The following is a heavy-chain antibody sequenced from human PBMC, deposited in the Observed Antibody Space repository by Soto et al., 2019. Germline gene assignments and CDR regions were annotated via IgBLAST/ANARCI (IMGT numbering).Heavy chain of an antibody. Sequence: SETLSLTCTVSGGSISSSSYYWGWIRQPPGKGLEWIGSIYYSGSTYYNPSLKSRITINPDTSKNQFSLQLNSATPEDTAVYYCARSRPYYYDSNGYPIDYWGQGTLVTVSS. CDR2: IYYSGST. CDR1: GGSISSSSYY. CDR3: ARSRPYYYDSNGYPIDY. J-gene: IGHJ4*02. V-gene: IGHV4-39*01. D-gene: IGHD3-22*01.